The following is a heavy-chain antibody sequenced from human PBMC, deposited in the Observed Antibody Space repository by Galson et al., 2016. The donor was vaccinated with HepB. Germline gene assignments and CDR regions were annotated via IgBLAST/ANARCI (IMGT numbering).Heavy chain of an antibody. D-gene: IGHD5-18*01. Sequence: SETLSLTCTVSNYSINSGYYWGWIRQPPGKGLEWIGSFYHGGNTYYSPSLKSRVTISVDTSKNQFSLKLKSVTAADTAVYLCARVGLGFWLQVDYWGQGTLVTVSS. CDR3: ARVGLGFWLQVDY. CDR2: FYHGGNT. J-gene: IGHJ4*02. CDR1: NYSINSGYY. V-gene: IGHV4-38-2*02.